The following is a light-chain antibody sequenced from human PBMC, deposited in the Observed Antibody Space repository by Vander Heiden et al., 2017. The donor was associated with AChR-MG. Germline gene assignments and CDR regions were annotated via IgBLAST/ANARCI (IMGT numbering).Light chain of an antibody. Sequence: EVVVTQSPGTLSVSPGERVTLSCRTSEPINNNLAWYQHRPGQPPRVLIYYASTRATGIPVRFSGSGSVTDFTLTISSLQSEDFAVYYCQQFNSWPQTFGGGTKVEVK. CDR2: YAS. CDR1: EPINNN. V-gene: IGKV3-15*01. J-gene: IGKJ4*01. CDR3: QQFNSWPQT.